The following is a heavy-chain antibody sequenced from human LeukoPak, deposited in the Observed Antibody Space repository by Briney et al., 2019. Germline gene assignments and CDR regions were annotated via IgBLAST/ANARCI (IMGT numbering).Heavy chain of an antibody. Sequence: GGSLRLSSAASGFTFSSYSMNWVRQAPGKGLEWVSSISSSSSYIYYADSVKGRFTISRDNAKNSLYLQMNSLRAEDTAVYYCAREVSFSGRGGDDYWGQGTLVTVSS. J-gene: IGHJ4*02. CDR2: ISSSSSYI. CDR3: AREVSFSGRGGDDY. D-gene: IGHD3-10*01. CDR1: GFTFSSYS. V-gene: IGHV3-21*01.